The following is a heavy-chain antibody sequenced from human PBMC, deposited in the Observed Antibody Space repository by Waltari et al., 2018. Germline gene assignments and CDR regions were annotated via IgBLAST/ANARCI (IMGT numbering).Heavy chain of an antibody. CDR2: FDTEDGET. Sequence: QVQLVQSGAEVKKPGASVKVSCKVSGYTLTELSMHWVRQAPGKGLEWMGGFDTEDGETIYAQKFQGRVTMTEDTSTDTAYMELSSLRSEDTAVYYCATDHYYDSSGPGDGAFDIWGQGTMVTVSS. D-gene: IGHD3-22*01. V-gene: IGHV1-24*01. J-gene: IGHJ3*02. CDR1: GYTLTELS. CDR3: ATDHYYDSSGPGDGAFDI.